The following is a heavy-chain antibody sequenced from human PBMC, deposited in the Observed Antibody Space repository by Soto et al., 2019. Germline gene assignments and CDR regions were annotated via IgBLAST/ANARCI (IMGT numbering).Heavy chain of an antibody. CDR1: GYTFTSYG. CDR3: ARDRTPSDYVWGSYRYST. Sequence: SVKVSCKASGYTFTSYGISWVRQAPGQGLEWMGWISAYNGNTNYAQKLQGRVTMTTDTSTSTAYMELRSLRSDDTAVYYCARDRTPSDYVWGSYRYSTWGQGTLVTVSS. D-gene: IGHD3-16*02. J-gene: IGHJ5*02. V-gene: IGHV1-18*01. CDR2: ISAYNGNT.